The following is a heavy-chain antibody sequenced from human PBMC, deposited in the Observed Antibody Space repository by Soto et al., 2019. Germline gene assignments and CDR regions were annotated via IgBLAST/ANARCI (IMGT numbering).Heavy chain of an antibody. CDR2: IYYSGST. CDR1: GGSISSGDYY. J-gene: IGHJ4*02. Sequence: SDTLSLTCTVSGGSISSGDYYWSWIRQPPGKGLEWIGYIYYSGSTYYNPSLKSRVTISVDTSKNQFSLKLSSVTAADTAVYYCARQKLYYDFWSGYLPPDYWGQGTLVTVSS. D-gene: IGHD3-3*01. V-gene: IGHV4-30-4*02. CDR3: ARQKLYYDFWSGYLPPDY.